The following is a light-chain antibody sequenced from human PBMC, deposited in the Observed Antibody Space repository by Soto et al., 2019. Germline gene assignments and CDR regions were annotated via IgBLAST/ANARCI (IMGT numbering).Light chain of an antibody. Sequence: QSALTQPPSASGSRGQSVTISCTGTSSDVGGYNFVSWYQQHPGKAPKLIIYEVSKRPSGVPDRFSGSKSGNTASLTVSGLQAEDEADYYCSSYAGSNNRYVFGTGTKVTVL. CDR1: SSDVGGYNF. CDR2: EVS. V-gene: IGLV2-8*01. CDR3: SSYAGSNNRYV. J-gene: IGLJ1*01.